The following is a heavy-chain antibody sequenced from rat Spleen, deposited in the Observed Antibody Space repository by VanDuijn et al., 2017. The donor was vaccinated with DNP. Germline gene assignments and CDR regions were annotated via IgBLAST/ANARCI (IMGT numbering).Heavy chain of an antibody. J-gene: IGHJ4*01. CDR1: GYSITSSYR. V-gene: IGHV3-3*01. D-gene: IGHD1-4*01. CDR2: INSAGTT. CDR3: ARWPGYNPPYAMDA. Sequence: EVQLQESGPGLVKPSQSLSVTCSVTGYSITSSYRWNWIRKFPGNRLEWLGSINSAGTTNYNPSLKSRISITRDTSKNQFFLQVNSVNTEDTATYYCARWPGYNPPYAMDAWGQGTSVTVSS.